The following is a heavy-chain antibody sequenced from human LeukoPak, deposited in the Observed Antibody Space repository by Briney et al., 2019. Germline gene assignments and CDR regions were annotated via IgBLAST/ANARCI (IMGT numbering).Heavy chain of an antibody. J-gene: IGHJ4*02. D-gene: IGHD4-17*01. V-gene: IGHV4-59*12. CDR3: ARDYGDYVLDY. CDR1: GGSIRSYS. Sequence: SETLSLTCTVSGGSIRSYSWSWIRQPPGKGLEWIGYIYYSGSTNYNPSLKSRVTISVDTSKNQFSLKLSSVTAADTAVYYCARDYGDYVLDYWGQGTLVTVSS. CDR2: IYYSGST.